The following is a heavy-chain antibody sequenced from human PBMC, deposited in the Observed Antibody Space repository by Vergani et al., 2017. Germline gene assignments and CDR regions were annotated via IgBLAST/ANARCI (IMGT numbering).Heavy chain of an antibody. CDR1: GGSISSYY. CDR2: IYYSGST. V-gene: IGHV4-59*01. CDR3: ARGQGYSRAPDY. Sequence: QVQLQESGPGLVKPSETLSLTCTVSGGSISSYYWSWIRQPPGKGLDWIGYIYYSGSTNYNPSLKSRVTISVDTSKNQFSLKLSSVTAADTAVYYCARGQGYSRAPDYWGQGTLVTVSS. D-gene: IGHD6-13*01. J-gene: IGHJ4*02.